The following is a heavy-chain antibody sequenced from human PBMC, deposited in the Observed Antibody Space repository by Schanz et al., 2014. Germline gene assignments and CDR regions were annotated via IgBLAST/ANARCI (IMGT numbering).Heavy chain of an antibody. J-gene: IGHJ4*02. CDR2: IGTSGGT. V-gene: IGHV3-23*01. CDR1: GLIFSNYV. Sequence: EVQLLESGGGLVQPGGSLKLSCAASGLIFSNYVMSWVRQAPGKGLEWVSTIGTSGGTNYAESVKGRFAISRDNSKNTRYLQMNSLRAEDTAVYHCVSAGSYSSYALWGQGTLVTVSS. CDR3: VSAGSYSSYAL. D-gene: IGHD3-10*01.